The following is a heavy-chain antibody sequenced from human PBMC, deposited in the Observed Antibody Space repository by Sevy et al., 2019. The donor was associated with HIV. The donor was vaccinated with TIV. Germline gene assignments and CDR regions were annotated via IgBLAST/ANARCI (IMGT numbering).Heavy chain of an antibody. V-gene: IGHV2-70*01. CDR1: GFSLTTSGMC. CDR2: IDCDDGK. D-gene: IGHD1-20*01. J-gene: IGHJ4*01. CDR3: ARFLYVDNLYFFDY. Sequence: SGPTLVNPTQTLTLTCTFSGFSLTTSGMCVSWIRQPPGKALEWLALIDCDDGKDYSTSLKTRLTISKDTSKNQVVLKITIMDPVDTVSYYCARFLYVDNLYFFDYWGHGTLVTVSS.